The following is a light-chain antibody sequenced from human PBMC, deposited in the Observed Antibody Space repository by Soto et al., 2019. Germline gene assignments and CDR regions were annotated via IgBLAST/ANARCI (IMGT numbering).Light chain of an antibody. CDR3: SSYTSSTTPAI. J-gene: IGLJ2*01. CDR2: EVS. Sequence: QSVLTQPASVSGSPGQSITISCTGNSSDVGYYNYVSWYQQHPGKAPKLMIYEVSNRPSGVSNRFSGSKSGNTASLTISGLQAEDEADYYCSSYTSSTTPAIFGGGTKLTVL. CDR1: SSDVGYYNY. V-gene: IGLV2-14*01.